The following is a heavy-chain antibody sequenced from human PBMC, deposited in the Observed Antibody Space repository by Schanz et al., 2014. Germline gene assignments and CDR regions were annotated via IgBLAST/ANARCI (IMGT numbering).Heavy chain of an antibody. CDR2: IRSDGSNE. D-gene: IGHD6-19*01. V-gene: IGHV3-30*02. J-gene: IGHJ4*02. CDR1: GFTFSFSG. CDR3: AKDLAVAGDY. Sequence: QVQLVESGGGVVQPGGSLRLSCAASGFTFSFSGMQWVRQAPGKGLEWVAFIRSDGSNENYADSVRGRFTISRDNSKNTLYLQMNSLRAEDTAVYYCAKDLAVAGDYWGQGTLVTVSS.